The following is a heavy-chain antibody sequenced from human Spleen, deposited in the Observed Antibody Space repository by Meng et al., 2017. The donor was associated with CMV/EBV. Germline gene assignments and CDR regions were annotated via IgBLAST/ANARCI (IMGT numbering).Heavy chain of an antibody. CDR2: IIPIFGTA. J-gene: IGHJ5*02. D-gene: IGHD6-6*01. V-gene: IGHV1-69*05. Sequence: SGGNFSSYAISWVRQAPGQGLEWMGGIIPIFGTANYAQKFQGRVTITTDESTSTAYMELSSLRSEDTAVYYCASADPSIAARFRFDPWGQGTLVTVSS. CDR3: ASADPSIAARFRFDP. CDR1: GGNFSSYA.